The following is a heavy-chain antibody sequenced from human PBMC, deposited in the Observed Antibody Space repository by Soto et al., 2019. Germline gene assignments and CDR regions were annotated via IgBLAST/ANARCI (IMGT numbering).Heavy chain of an antibody. J-gene: IGHJ4*02. CDR2: IYSGGST. V-gene: IGHV3-53*01. CDR1: GFNVSSNY. Sequence: GGPLRLSCAASGFNVSSNYMSWVRQAPGKGLEWLSVIYSGGSTYYAESVKGRFTISRDNSKNTLNLQMNALRVEDTAVYYCERGPHVGISTSWGQGTLVTVSS. D-gene: IGHD2-2*01. CDR3: ERGPHVGISTS.